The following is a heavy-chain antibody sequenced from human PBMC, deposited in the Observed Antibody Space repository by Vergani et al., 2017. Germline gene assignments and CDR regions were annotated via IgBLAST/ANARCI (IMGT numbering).Heavy chain of an antibody. D-gene: IGHD6-19*01. CDR1: RFAFSLNA. Sequence: DVHLLESGGGLAQPGGSLRLSCAASRFAFSLNAMSWVRQAPGKGLQWVSAISGDGASTFYADSVKGRFTISRDNSKNTLFLHMNSLRPEDTAVYYCAKVGRSEVAGTFGAFDIWGQGTMVTVSS. V-gene: IGHV3-23*01. CDR3: AKVGRSEVAGTFGAFDI. J-gene: IGHJ3*02. CDR2: ISGDGAST.